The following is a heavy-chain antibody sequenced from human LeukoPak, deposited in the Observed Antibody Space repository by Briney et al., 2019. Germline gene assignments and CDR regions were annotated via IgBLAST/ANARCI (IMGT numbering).Heavy chain of an antibody. CDR2: VNHSGST. Sequence: SETLSLTCAVYGGSFSGYYWSWSRQPPGKGLEWIGEVNHSGSTNYNPSLKSRVTISVDTSKNQFSLKLSSVTAADTAVYYCARAMSYDFWSGYYTGFDYWGQGTLVTVSS. D-gene: IGHD3-3*01. V-gene: IGHV4-34*01. CDR3: ARAMSYDFWSGYYTGFDY. J-gene: IGHJ4*02. CDR1: GGSFSGYY.